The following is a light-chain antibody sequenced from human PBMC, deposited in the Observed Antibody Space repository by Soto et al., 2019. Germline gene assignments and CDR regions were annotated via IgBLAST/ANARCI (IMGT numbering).Light chain of an antibody. V-gene: IGKV3-11*01. J-gene: IGKJ5*01. CDR3: QQRSNWPPT. CDR1: QSVSTD. CDR2: DAS. Sequence: ALAQSPVALSLSPGERATLSCRASQSVSTDLAWYQQKPGQAPRLLIYDASNRATGIPVRFAGSGSGTDFTLTISSLEPEDFAVYYCQQRSNWPPTFGQGTRLEIK.